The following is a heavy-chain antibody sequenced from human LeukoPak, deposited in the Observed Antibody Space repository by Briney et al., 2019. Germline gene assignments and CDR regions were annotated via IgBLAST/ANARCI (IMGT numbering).Heavy chain of an antibody. D-gene: IGHD6-19*01. CDR3: ARDLRSGSGWVFDF. Sequence: GGSLRLSCAASGFTFSSYSMNWVRQAPGKGLEWVSSISSSSSYIYYADSVKGRFTISRDNAKNSLYLQMNSLRAEDTAVYYCARDLRSGSGWVFDFWGQGTLVTVSS. V-gene: IGHV3-21*01. J-gene: IGHJ4*02. CDR1: GFTFSSYS. CDR2: ISSSSSYI.